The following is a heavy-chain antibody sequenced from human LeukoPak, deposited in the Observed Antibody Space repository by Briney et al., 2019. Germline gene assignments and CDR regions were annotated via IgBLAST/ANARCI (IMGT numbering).Heavy chain of an antibody. Sequence: GGSLRLSCAASGFTFSSYTMSWVRQAPGKGLEWVSAITGSGGSTSYADSVKGRFTISRDNSKNTLSLQMNSLRADDTAVYYCAKGTARGGAVTIFDYWGQGTLVSVSS. V-gene: IGHV3-23*01. D-gene: IGHD3-3*01. CDR2: ITGSGGST. CDR3: AKGTARGGAVTIFDY. CDR1: GFTFSSYT. J-gene: IGHJ4*02.